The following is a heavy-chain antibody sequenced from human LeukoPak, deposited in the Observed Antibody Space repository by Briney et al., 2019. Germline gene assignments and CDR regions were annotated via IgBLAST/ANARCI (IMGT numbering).Heavy chain of an antibody. CDR1: GGSISSSDFY. Sequence: SETLSLTCTVSGGSISSSDFYWGWSRQPPGKRLELIGIISYSGSTYYNPSLKSRVTIFVATSKRQFSLKLCSVTAADTAIYYCDNFDRGINSAQFDYWGQGTLVAVSS. V-gene: IGHV4-39*01. CDR3: DNFDRGINSAQFDY. J-gene: IGHJ4*02. CDR2: ISYSGST. D-gene: IGHD3-22*01.